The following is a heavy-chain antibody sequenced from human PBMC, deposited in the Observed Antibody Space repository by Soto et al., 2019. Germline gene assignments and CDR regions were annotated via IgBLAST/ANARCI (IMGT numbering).Heavy chain of an antibody. CDR3: ARQFGPGEYCGGDCYPLYFDY. CDR1: GGSISSSSYY. CDR2: IYYSGST. Sequence: SETLSLTCTVSGGSISSSSYYWGWIRQPPGKGLEWIGSIYYSGSTYYNPSLKSRVTISVDTSKNQFSLKLSSVTAADTAVYYCARQFGPGEYCGGDCYPLYFDYWGQGTLVTVSS. D-gene: IGHD2-21*01. J-gene: IGHJ4*02. V-gene: IGHV4-39*01.